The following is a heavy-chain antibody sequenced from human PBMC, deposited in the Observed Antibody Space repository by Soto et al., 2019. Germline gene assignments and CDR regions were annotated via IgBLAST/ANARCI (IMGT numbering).Heavy chain of an antibody. CDR1: GGPISSYF. V-gene: IGHV4-59*01. Sequence: SETLSLTCSVSGGPISSYFWSWIRQPPGKGLEWIGYIYYTGSTNYSPSLKSRVTISADTSKNQFSLRLNSVTAADTAVYYCGVGSGWAYFDYWGQGTLVTVSS. CDR2: IYYTGST. J-gene: IGHJ4*02. CDR3: GVGSGWAYFDY. D-gene: IGHD6-19*01.